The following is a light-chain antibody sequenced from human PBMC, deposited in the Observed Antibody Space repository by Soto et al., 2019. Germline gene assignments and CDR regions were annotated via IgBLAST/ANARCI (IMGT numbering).Light chain of an antibody. CDR2: GAS. Sequence: EIVLMQSPGTLSLSPGERATLSCRASQSVSSTSLAWYQQRPGQAPRLLIDGASSRATGIPDRFSGSGSGTAFTLAISRLEPEDFAVYYCQQYGVSPLTFGGGTKVEVK. J-gene: IGKJ4*01. CDR1: QSVSSTS. V-gene: IGKV3-20*01. CDR3: QQYGVSPLT.